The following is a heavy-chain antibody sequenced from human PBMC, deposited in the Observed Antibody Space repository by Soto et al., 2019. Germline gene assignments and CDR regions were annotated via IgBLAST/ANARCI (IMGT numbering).Heavy chain of an antibody. Sequence: QPGGSLRLSCAASGSTFSSYWMSWVRQAPGKGLEWVAKLKQDGSEEYYVDSVKGRFTISRDNAKNSLYLQMNSLRAEDTAVYYCARDRIPIAAAGPDYWGQGTLVTXSS. CDR3: ARDRIPIAAAGPDY. CDR1: GSTFSSYW. J-gene: IGHJ4*02. D-gene: IGHD6-13*01. CDR2: LKQDGSEE. V-gene: IGHV3-7*01.